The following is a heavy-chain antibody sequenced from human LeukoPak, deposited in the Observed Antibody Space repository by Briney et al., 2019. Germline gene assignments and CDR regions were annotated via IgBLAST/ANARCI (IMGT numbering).Heavy chain of an antibody. CDR1: GFTVSTNY. CDR3: AKAWGYSNYYLDH. V-gene: IGHV3-53*01. CDR2: IHSGGGT. D-gene: IGHD5-18*01. J-gene: IGHJ4*02. Sequence: PGGSLRLSCAASGFTVSTNYMNWVRQAPGQGLEWVSVIHSGGGTDYADSVNGRFTISRDNSKNTVYLQMNSLRAEDTAVYYCAKAWGYSNYYLDHWGQGTLVSVSS.